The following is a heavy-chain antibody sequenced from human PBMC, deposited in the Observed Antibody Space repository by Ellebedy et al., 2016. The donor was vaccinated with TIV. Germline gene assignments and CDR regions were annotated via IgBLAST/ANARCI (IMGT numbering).Heavy chain of an antibody. V-gene: IGHV4-39*01. J-gene: IGHJ4*02. CDR1: GGSVSSTRYY. D-gene: IGHD2-21*02. Sequence: MPSETLSLTCSVSGGSVSSTRYYWAWIRQPPGKGLEYIASVYYSGSPYYSPSFKSRVTLSADTSKNQFSLNQRTATAADTAVYYCARTDPWQPIDDWGQGILVSVSS. CDR3: ARTDPWQPIDD. CDR2: VYYSGSP.